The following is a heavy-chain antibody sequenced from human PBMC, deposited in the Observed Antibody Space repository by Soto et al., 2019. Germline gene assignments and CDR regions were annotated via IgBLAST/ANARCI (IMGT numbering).Heavy chain of an antibody. CDR2: VYYTGST. CDR1: GGSVNTFY. D-gene: IGHD3-16*01. CDR3: ARDWGRINYLDN. Sequence: PSETLSLTCTVSGGSVNTFYWSWIRQPPGKGLEWVGHVYYTGSTDYNPSLKSRVTISVDTTKNQVSLKLDSVTTADTAVYFCARDWGRINYLDNWGQGTLVTVSS. V-gene: IGHV4-59*02. J-gene: IGHJ4*02.